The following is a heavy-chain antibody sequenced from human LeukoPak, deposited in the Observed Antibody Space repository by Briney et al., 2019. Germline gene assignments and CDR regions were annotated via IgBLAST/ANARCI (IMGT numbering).Heavy chain of an antibody. CDR1: GGSISSGDYY. V-gene: IGHV4-30-4*08. CDR3: ASFLKRRRYCSSTSCLPYFDY. CDR2: IYYSGST. D-gene: IGHD2-2*01. J-gene: IGHJ4*02. Sequence: TLSLTSTVSGGSISSGDYYWSWIRQPPGKGLEWIGYIYYSGSTYYNPSLKSRVTISVDTSKNQFSLKLSSVTAADTAVYYCASFLKRRRYCSSTSCLPYFDYWGQGTLVTVSS.